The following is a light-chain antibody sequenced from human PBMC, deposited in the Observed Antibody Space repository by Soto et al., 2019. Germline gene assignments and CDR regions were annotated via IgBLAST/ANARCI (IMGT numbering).Light chain of an antibody. CDR3: SSYTSSSTLV. J-gene: IGLJ1*01. V-gene: IGLV2-14*01. Sequence: QSVLTQPASVSGSPGQSITISCTGTSSDVGGYNYVSWYQQHPGKAPKLMIYEVSNRPSGVSNRFSGSKSGNTASLTISGLQAEDEADYYCSSYTSSSTLVFGNATKVTV. CDR1: SSDVGGYNY. CDR2: EVS.